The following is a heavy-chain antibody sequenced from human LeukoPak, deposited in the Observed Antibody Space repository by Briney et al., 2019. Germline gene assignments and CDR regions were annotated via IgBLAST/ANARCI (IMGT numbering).Heavy chain of an antibody. Sequence: ASVKVSCKASGYTFTSYYMRWVRQAPGQGLEWMGIINPSGGSTSYAQKFQGRVTMTRDMSTSTVYLELSSLRSEDTAVYYCARGRGSYKNWFDPWGQGTLVTVSS. CDR1: GYTFTSYY. CDR2: INPSGGST. CDR3: ARGRGSYKNWFDP. J-gene: IGHJ5*02. V-gene: IGHV1-46*01. D-gene: IGHD1-26*01.